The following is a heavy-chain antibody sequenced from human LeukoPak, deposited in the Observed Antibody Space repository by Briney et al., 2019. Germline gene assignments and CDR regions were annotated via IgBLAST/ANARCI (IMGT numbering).Heavy chain of an antibody. CDR3: ARDDSGNWFYFDF. V-gene: IGHV4-4*02. CDR2: TYHSGST. Sequence: SETLSLTCTVSGGSISSSNWWSWVRQPPGKGLEWIGETYHSGSTNYNPSLKSRVTISVDKPKNQFSLKLSSVTAADTAVYYCARDDSGNWFYFDFWGQGSLVTVSS. D-gene: IGHD6-13*01. J-gene: IGHJ4*02. CDR1: GGSISSSNW.